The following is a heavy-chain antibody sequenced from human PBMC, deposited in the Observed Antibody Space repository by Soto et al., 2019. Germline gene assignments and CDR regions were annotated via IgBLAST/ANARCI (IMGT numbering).Heavy chain of an antibody. CDR3: ATDRRGSSWYGYYYYYGMDV. CDR1: GYTLTELS. Sequence: ASVKVSCKVSGYTLTELSMHWVRQAPGKGLEWMGGFDPEDGETIYAQKFQGRVTMTEDTSTDTAYMELSSLRSEDTAVYYCATDRRGSSWYGYYYYYGMDVWGQGTTVTVSS. CDR2: FDPEDGET. D-gene: IGHD6-13*01. J-gene: IGHJ6*02. V-gene: IGHV1-24*01.